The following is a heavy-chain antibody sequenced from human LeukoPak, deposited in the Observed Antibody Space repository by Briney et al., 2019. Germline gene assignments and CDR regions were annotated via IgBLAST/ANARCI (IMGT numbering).Heavy chain of an antibody. D-gene: IGHD6-19*01. CDR2: ISGSGGST. J-gene: IGHJ4*02. CDR1: GFTFSSSS. CDR3: AKGSGWYV. V-gene: IGHV3-23*01. Sequence: GGSLRLSCAASGFTFSSSSMSWVRQAPGKGLEWVSVISGSGGSTDYADSVRGRFTISRDNSKNTLYLQMNSLRAEDTAVYYCAKGSGWYVWGQGTLVTVSS.